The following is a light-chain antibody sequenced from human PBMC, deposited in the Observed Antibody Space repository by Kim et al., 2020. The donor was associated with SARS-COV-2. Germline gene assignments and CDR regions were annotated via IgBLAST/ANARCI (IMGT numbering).Light chain of an antibody. CDR2: KAS. V-gene: IGKV1-5*03. CDR1: QSITSW. Sequence: SASVGDSVTLTCRASQSITSWLAWYQQKAGKAPKLLIYKASSLQGGVPSRFSGSGSGTQFTLTISGLQPDDFATYYCQQYNTYPYTFGQGTKLEI. J-gene: IGKJ2*01. CDR3: QQYNTYPYT.